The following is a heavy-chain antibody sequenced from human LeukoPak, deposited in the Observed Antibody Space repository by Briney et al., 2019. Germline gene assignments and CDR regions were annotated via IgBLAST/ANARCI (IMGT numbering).Heavy chain of an antibody. J-gene: IGHJ3*02. V-gene: IGHV3-30-3*01. CDR2: ISYDGSNK. Sequence: GGSLRLSCAASGFTFSSYAMHWVRQAPGKGLEWVAVISYDGSNKYYADSVKGRFTISRDNSKNTLYLQMNSLRAEDTAVYYCARVSLGRDAFDIWGQGTMVTVSS. D-gene: IGHD1-26*01. CDR3: ARVSLGRDAFDI. CDR1: GFTFSSYA.